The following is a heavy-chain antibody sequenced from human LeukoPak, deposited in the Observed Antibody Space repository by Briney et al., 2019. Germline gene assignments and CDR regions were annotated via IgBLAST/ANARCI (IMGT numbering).Heavy chain of an antibody. CDR3: ARGHGGSSDHKTLALYYFDY. Sequence: SETLSLTCTVSGGSISSSSYYWGWIRQPPGKGLEWIGSIYYSGSTNYNPSLKSRVTISVDTSKNQFSLKLSSVTAADTAVYYCARGHGGSSDHKTLALYYFDYWGQGTLVTVSS. CDR2: IYYSGST. CDR1: GGSISSSSYY. D-gene: IGHD2-2*01. J-gene: IGHJ4*02. V-gene: IGHV4-39*07.